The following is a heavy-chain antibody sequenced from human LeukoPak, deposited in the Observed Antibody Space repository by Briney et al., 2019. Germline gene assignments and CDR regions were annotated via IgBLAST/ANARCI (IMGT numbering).Heavy chain of an antibody. Sequence: GASVKVSCKASGYTFTSYDINWVRQATGQGLEWMGWINPNSGGTNYAQKFQGRVTMTRDTSISTAYMELSRLRSDDTAVYYCARSLNMVARVNWGQGTLVTVSS. CDR1: GYTFTSYD. J-gene: IGHJ4*02. CDR3: ARSLNMVARVN. CDR2: INPNSGGT. V-gene: IGHV1-2*02. D-gene: IGHD5-12*01.